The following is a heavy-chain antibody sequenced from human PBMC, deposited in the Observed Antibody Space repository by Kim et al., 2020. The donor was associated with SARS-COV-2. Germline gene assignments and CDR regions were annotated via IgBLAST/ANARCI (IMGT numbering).Heavy chain of an antibody. V-gene: IGHV1-18*04. J-gene: IGHJ6*02. CDR3: ARSLGGSSSDYYYYYGMDV. Sequence: ASVKVSCKASGYTFTSYGISWVRQAPGQGLEWMGWISAYNGNTNYAQKLQGRVTMTTDTSTSTAYMELRSLRSDDTAVYYCARSLGGSSSDYYYYYGMDVWGQGTTVTVSS. D-gene: IGHD6-13*01. CDR1: GYTFTSYG. CDR2: ISAYNGNT.